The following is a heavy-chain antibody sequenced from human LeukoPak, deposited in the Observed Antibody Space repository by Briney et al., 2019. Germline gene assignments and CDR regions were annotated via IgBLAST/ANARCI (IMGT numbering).Heavy chain of an antibody. J-gene: IGHJ5*02. V-gene: IGHV3-21*01. Sequence: PGGSLKLSCAGSGFGFNFYDMNWVRQAPGKGLEWVSSISPKSDFIYYSDSVRDRFTISRDNAENSLYLQMNSLRAEDTAVYYCARADCSSSTCYLRRSWFDPWGQGTLVTVSS. D-gene: IGHD2-2*01. CDR2: ISPKSDFI. CDR1: GFGFNFYD. CDR3: ARADCSSSTCYLRRSWFDP.